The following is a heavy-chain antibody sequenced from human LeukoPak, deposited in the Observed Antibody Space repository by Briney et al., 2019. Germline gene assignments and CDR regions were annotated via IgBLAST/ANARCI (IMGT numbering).Heavy chain of an antibody. CDR2: IKNKTNGGTT. CDR1: GFTLSNAY. D-gene: IGHD1-26*01. CDR3: TTTIVGVTTWFDP. J-gene: IGHJ5*02. Sequence: PGGSLRLSCTASGFTLSNAYMSWVRQAPGKGLEWVGRIKNKTNGGTTDYAAPVKGRFTISRDDSKNTLYLQMNSLKTEDTAVYYCTTTIVGVTTWFDPWGQGTLVTVSS. V-gene: IGHV3-15*01.